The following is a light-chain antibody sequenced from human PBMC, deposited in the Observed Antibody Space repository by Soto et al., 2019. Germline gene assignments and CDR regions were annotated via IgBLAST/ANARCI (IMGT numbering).Light chain of an antibody. Sequence: EIVLTQSPAPLSLSPGERATLSCWSSQSVTSNLAWYQQKRGQAPRLLIYAASTRATGVPARSSGSGSGTEFTLTISSLQSEDFAVYYCQQYNNWPPITFGQGTRLEIK. J-gene: IGKJ5*01. CDR2: AAS. CDR3: QQYNNWPPIT. V-gene: IGKV3D-15*01. CDR1: QSVTSN.